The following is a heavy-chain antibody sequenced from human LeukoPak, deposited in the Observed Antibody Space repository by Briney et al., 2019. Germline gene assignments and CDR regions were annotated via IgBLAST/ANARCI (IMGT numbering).Heavy chain of an antibody. CDR3: AQRYSSSSFDY. CDR2: ISYDGSNK. D-gene: IGHD6-6*01. Sequence: GGSLRLSCAASGFTFSSYAMHWVRQAPGKGLEWVAVISYDGSNKYYADSVKGRFTISRDNSKNTLYLQMNSLRAEDTAVYYCAQRYSSSSFDYWGQGTLVTVSS. V-gene: IGHV3-30-3*01. CDR1: GFTFSSYA. J-gene: IGHJ4*02.